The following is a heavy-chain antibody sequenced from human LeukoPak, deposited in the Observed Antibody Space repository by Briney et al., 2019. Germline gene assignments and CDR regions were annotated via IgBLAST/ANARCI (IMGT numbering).Heavy chain of an antibody. CDR3: ARGVSHSP. J-gene: IGHJ5*02. Sequence: GGSLRLSCAASGFTFSNYRMNWVRHSPGRGLEWVANIKEDGSEEHYADSVKGRFTISRDNAKSSLHLQMDSLRAEDTAVYFCARGVSHSPWGQGTLVPVSS. CDR2: IKEDGSEE. V-gene: IGHV3-7*03. D-gene: IGHD3-16*01. CDR1: GFTFSNYR.